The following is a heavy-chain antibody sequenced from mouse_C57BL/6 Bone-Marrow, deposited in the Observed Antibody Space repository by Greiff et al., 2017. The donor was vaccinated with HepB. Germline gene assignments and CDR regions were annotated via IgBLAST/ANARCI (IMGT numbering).Heavy chain of an antibody. Sequence: QVQLKQPGAELVRPGTSVKLSCKASGYTFTSYWMHWVKQRPGQGLEWIGVIDPSDSYTNYNQKFKGKATLTVDTSSSTASRQLSSLTSEDCAVYYCAREGRNYDGYLGGQGTLVTVSA. J-gene: IGHJ3*01. CDR2: IDPSDSYT. V-gene: IGHV1-59*01. CDR3: AREGRNYDGYL. CDR1: GYTFTSYW. D-gene: IGHD2-3*01.